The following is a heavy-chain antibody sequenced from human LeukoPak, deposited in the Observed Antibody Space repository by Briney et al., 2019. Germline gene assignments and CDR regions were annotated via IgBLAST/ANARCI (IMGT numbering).Heavy chain of an antibody. CDR1: GFIFSDYW. J-gene: IGHJ4*02. CDR2: LHRHGSST. CDR3: ARRVPSQVITDYFDF. Sequence: GGSLRLSCAASGFIFSDYWMHWVRQVPGKGLVWVSRLHRHGSSTSYADSVKGRFTISRDNAKNTLFLQMNSLRAEDTAVYFCARRVPSQVITDYFDFWGQGALVTVSS. V-gene: IGHV3-74*01. D-gene: IGHD3-16*01.